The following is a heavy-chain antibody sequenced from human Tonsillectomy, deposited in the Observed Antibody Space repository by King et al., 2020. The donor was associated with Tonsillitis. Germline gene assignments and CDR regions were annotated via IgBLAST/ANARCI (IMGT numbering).Heavy chain of an antibody. Sequence: VQLVESGGGLVQPGGSLRLSCAASGFTVSNNYMNWVRQAPGKGQEWVSLISSGGTTYYADSVKGRFTISRHKSNNTLYLQMNSLRPEDTAVYYCAMGSDSSNWGQGTLVTVSS. CDR1: GFTVSNNY. CDR2: ISSGGTT. J-gene: IGHJ4*02. D-gene: IGHD3-22*01. CDR3: AMGSDSSN. V-gene: IGHV3-53*04.